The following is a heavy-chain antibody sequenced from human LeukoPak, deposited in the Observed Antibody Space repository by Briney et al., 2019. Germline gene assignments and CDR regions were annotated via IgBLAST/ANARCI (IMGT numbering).Heavy chain of an antibody. D-gene: IGHD3-10*01. V-gene: IGHV4-59*01. CDR3: ARDLYGGTGTYCDY. Sequence: PSETLSLTCIVSGGSISNYYWSWIRQPPGKGPEWIGYIYYSGTTTYNPSLRSRVTISVDTSKNQFSLKLSSVTAADTAVYFCARDLYGGTGTYCDYWGQGTLVTVSS. CDR1: GGSISNYY. J-gene: IGHJ4*02. CDR2: IYYSGTT.